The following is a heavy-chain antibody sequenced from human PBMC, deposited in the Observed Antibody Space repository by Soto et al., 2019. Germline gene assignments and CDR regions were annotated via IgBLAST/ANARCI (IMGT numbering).Heavy chain of an antibody. CDR3: ARTGIAVTGTIFDY. Sequence: GGSLRLSCAASGFTVGSNYMSWVRQAPGKGLEWVSVIYSGGSTYYADSVKGRFTSSRDNSKNTLYLQMNSLRAEDTAVYYCARTGIAVTGTIFDYWGQGTLVTVSS. V-gene: IGHV3-53*01. J-gene: IGHJ4*02. CDR2: IYSGGST. CDR1: GFTVGSNY. D-gene: IGHD6-19*01.